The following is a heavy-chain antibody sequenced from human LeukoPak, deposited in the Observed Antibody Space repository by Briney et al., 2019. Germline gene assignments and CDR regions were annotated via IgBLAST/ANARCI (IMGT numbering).Heavy chain of an antibody. CDR2: IYYSGST. D-gene: IGHD6-13*01. CDR3: AREDKSSWFDY. V-gene: IGHV4-59*01. Sequence: PSETLSLTCTVSGGSISSYYWSWIRQPPGKGLEWIGYIYYSGSTNYNPSLKSRVTISVDTSKNQFSLKLSSVTAADTAVYYCAREDKSSWFDYWGQGTLVTVSS. J-gene: IGHJ4*02. CDR1: GGSISSYY.